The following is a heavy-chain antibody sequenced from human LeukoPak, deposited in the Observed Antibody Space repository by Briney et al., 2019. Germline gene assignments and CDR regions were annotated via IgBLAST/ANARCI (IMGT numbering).Heavy chain of an antibody. CDR1: GYSISRGNF. CDR2: IYYSGST. V-gene: IGHV4-38-2*01. Sequence: SETLSLTCSVSGYSISRGNFWGWIRQPPGKGLEWIGSIYYSGSTYYNPSLKSRVTISVDTSKNQFSLKLSSVTAADTAVYYCARAVVVVAARFDYWGQGTLVTVSS. CDR3: ARAVVVVAARFDY. J-gene: IGHJ4*02. D-gene: IGHD2-15*01.